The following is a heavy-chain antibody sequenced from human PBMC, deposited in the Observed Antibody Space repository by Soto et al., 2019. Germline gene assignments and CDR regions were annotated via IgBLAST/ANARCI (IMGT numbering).Heavy chain of an antibody. V-gene: IGHV3-23*01. CDR3: AKARLGLGRLSNRGPFAY. J-gene: IGHJ4*02. D-gene: IGHD3-16*02. CDR2: ISGSGGST. CDR1: GFTFSSYA. Sequence: PGGLLRLSCAACGFTFSSYAMSWVRQAPGKGLEWVSAISGSGGSTYYADSVKGRFTISRDNSKNTLYLQMNSLRAEDTALYYFAKARLGLGRLSNRGPFAYWGQGSLVPVSS.